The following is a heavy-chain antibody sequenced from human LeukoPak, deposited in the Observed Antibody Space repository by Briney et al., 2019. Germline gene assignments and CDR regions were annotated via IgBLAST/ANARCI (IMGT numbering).Heavy chain of an antibody. CDR3: ARGAPVGAAAATTAEYYFDY. D-gene: IGHD6-13*01. CDR1: GGTFSSYA. V-gene: IGHV1-69*05. Sequence: ASVKVSCKASGGTFSSYAISWVRQAPGQGPEWMGGIIPIFGTANYAQKFQGRVTITTDESTSTAYMELSSLRSEDTAVYYCARGAPVGAAAATTAEYYFDYWGQGTLVTVSS. CDR2: IIPIFGTA. J-gene: IGHJ4*02.